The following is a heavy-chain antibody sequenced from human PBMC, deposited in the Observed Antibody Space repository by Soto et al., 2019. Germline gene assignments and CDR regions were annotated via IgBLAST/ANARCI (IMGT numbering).Heavy chain of an antibody. V-gene: IGHV1-8*01. Sequence: AASVKVSCKASGYTFTSYDINWVRQATGQGLEWMGWMNPNSGNTGYAQKFQGRVTMTRNTSISTAYMELSSLRSEDTAVYYCARRVEYYDFWSGYYYYFDYWGQGTLVTVSS. CDR2: MNPNSGNT. D-gene: IGHD3-3*01. CDR3: ARRVEYYDFWSGYYYYFDY. J-gene: IGHJ4*02. CDR1: GYTFTSYD.